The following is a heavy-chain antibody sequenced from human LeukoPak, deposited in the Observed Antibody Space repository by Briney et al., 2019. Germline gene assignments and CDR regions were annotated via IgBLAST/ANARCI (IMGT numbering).Heavy chain of an antibody. Sequence: ASVKVSCKASGYTFTNYAMNWVRQAPGQGLEWMGWINTNTGNPTYAQGFTGQFVFSLDTSVSTAYLQISSLKAEDTAVYYCARSRAYSSSWYPLGMDVWGQGTTVTVSS. D-gene: IGHD6-13*01. V-gene: IGHV7-4-1*02. J-gene: IGHJ6*02. CDR2: INTNTGNP. CDR3: ARSRAYSSSWYPLGMDV. CDR1: GYTFTNYA.